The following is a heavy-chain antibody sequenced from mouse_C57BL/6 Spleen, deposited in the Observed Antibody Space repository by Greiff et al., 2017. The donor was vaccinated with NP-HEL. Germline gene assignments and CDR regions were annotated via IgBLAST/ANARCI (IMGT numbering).Heavy chain of an antibody. CDR3: AKGHDYDGAWFAY. Sequence: VQLQQSGAELAKPGASVKLSCKASGYTFTSYWMHWVTQRPGQGLEWIGYINPSSGYTKYNQKFKDKATLTADKSSSTAYMQLSSLTYEDSAVYYCAKGHDYDGAWFAYWGQGTLVTVSA. J-gene: IGHJ3*01. D-gene: IGHD2-4*01. CDR1: GYTFTSYW. V-gene: IGHV1-7*01. CDR2: INPSSGYT.